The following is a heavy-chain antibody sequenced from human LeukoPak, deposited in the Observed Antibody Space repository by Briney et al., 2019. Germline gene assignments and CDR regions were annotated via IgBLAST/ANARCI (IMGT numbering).Heavy chain of an antibody. CDR1: GGSISSYY. D-gene: IGHD1-26*01. V-gene: IGHV4-59*01. CDR2: LYYSGST. J-gene: IGHJ4*02. CDR3: ARLSGSNYRPYFDY. Sequence: SETLSLTCTVSGGSISSYYWSWIRQPPGKGLEWIGYLYYSGSTNYNPSLKSRATISVDTSKNQFSLKLSSVTAADTAVYYCARLSGSNYRPYFDYWGQGTLVTVSS.